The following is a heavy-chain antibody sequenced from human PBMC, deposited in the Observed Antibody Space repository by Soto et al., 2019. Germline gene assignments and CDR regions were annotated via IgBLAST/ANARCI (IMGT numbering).Heavy chain of an antibody. CDR3: ARDRNSNGWHPFDY. Sequence: QVHLVESGGGLVKPGGSLRLSCAASGFTFSDYYMTWIRQAPGKGLEWVSYISSSGGTTYYADSVKGRFTISRDNAKNSLYLQMNSLRAEDTAVYYCARDRNSNGWHPFDYWGQGTLVTVSS. D-gene: IGHD6-19*01. V-gene: IGHV3-11*01. CDR2: ISSSGGTT. CDR1: GFTFSDYY. J-gene: IGHJ4*02.